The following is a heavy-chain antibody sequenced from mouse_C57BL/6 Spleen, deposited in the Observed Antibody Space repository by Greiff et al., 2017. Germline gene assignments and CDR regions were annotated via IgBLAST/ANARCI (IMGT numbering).Heavy chain of an antibody. CDR2: VNPSNGGT. D-gene: IGHD1-1*01. J-gene: IGHJ2*01. CDR1: GYTFTSYW. V-gene: IGHV1-53*01. CDR3: ARRGISTLVARFDY. Sequence: QVQLQQSGTELVKPGASVKLSCKASGYTFTSYWMNWVKQRPGQGLEWIGNVNPSNGGTYYNEKFKGKATLTADKSSSPAYMALRSLTSEDSAVYYCARRGISTLVARFDYWGQGTTLTVSA.